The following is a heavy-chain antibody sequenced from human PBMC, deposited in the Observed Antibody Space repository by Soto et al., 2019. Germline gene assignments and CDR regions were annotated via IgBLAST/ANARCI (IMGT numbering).Heavy chain of an antibody. V-gene: IGHV5-51*01. Sequence: GESLKISCKGSGSSFTSYWIGWVRQMPGKGLEWMGIIYPGDSDTRYSPSFQGQVTISADKSISTAYLQWSSLKASDTAMYYCARHGDSSGYYPYYYYYGMDVWGQGTTVTVSS. CDR2: IYPGDSDT. CDR1: GSSFTSYW. J-gene: IGHJ6*02. D-gene: IGHD3-22*01. CDR3: ARHGDSSGYYPYYYYYGMDV.